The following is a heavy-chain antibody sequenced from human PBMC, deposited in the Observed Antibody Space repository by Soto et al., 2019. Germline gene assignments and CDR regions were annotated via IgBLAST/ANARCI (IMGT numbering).Heavy chain of an antibody. D-gene: IGHD3-3*01. Sequence: PGESLKISCKGSGYSFTSYWIGWVRQMPGKGLEWMGIIYPGDSDTRYSPSFQGQVTISADKSISTAYLQWSSLKASDTAMYYCARPAWSRKSGYYCYGMDVWGQGTTVTVSS. J-gene: IGHJ6*02. V-gene: IGHV5-51*01. CDR3: ARPAWSRKSGYYCYGMDV. CDR1: GYSFTSYW. CDR2: IYPGDSDT.